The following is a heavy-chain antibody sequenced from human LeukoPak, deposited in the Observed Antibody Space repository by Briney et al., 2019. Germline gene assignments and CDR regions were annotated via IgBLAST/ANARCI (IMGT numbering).Heavy chain of an antibody. J-gene: IGHJ4*02. CDR2: ISGSGGST. V-gene: IGHV3-23*01. CDR1: GFTFSSYW. D-gene: IGHD6-19*01. Sequence: RGSLRLSCAASGFTFSSYWMSWVRQAPGKGLGWVSAISGSGGSTYYADSVKGRFTISRDNSKNTLYLQMNSLRAEDTAVYYCAKDGAVASVDYWGQGTLVTVSS. CDR3: AKDGAVASVDY.